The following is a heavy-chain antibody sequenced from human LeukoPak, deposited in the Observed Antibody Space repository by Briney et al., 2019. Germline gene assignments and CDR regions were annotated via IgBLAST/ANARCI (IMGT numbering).Heavy chain of an antibody. Sequence: PGGSLRLSCAASGFTFSSYAMSWVRQAPGKGLEWVGRIKSKTDGGTTDYAAPVKGRFTISRDDSKNTVYLQMNSLKTEDTAVYYCTTVAWNQLWSIDYWGQGTLVTVSS. CDR3: TTVAWNQLWSIDY. D-gene: IGHD5-18*01. CDR2: IKSKTDGGTT. J-gene: IGHJ4*02. V-gene: IGHV3-15*01. CDR1: GFTFSSYA.